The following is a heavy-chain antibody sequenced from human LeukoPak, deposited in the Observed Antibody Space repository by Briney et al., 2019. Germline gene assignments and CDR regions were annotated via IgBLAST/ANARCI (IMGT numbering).Heavy chain of an antibody. Sequence: SETLSLTCAVYGGSFSGYYWSWIRQPPGKGLEWIGEINHSGSTNYNPSLKSRVTISVDTSKNQLSLKLSSVTAADTAVYYCARPVSGRGGFDPWGQGTLVTVSS. V-gene: IGHV4-34*01. J-gene: IGHJ5*02. CDR3: ARPVSGRGGFDP. CDR2: INHSGST. CDR1: GGSFSGYY. D-gene: IGHD3-3*01.